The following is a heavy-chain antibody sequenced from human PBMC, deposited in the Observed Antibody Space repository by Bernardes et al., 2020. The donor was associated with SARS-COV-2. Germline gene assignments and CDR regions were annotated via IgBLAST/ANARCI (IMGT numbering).Heavy chain of an antibody. CDR3: AKGVRWSGDYADY. CDR1: GFTFSSYA. D-gene: IGHD2-15*01. Sequence: GGSLLRSCAASGFTFSSYAMSWVRQAPGPGLAWVSAISGSGGSTYYADSVKGRFTISRDNSKNTLYLQMNSLRAEDTAVYYCAKGVRWSGDYADYWGQGTLVTGSS. CDR2: ISGSGGST. J-gene: IGHJ4*02. V-gene: IGHV3-23*01.